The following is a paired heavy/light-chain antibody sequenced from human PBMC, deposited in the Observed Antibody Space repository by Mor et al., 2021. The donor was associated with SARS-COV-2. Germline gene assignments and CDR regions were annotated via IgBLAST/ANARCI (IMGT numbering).Heavy chain of an antibody. Sequence: EVQLVESGGGLVKPGGSLRLSCAASGFTFSNAWMSWVRQAPGKGLEWVGRIKSKTDGGTTDYAAPVKGRFTISRDDSKNTLYLQMNSLKTEDTAVYYCTTPYYDFWSGYYALVGFDPWGQGTLVTVSS. D-gene: IGHD3-3*01. CDR2: IKSKTDGGTT. CDR1: GFTFSNAW. V-gene: IGHV3-15*01. J-gene: IGHJ5*02. CDR3: TTPYYDFWSGYYALVGFDP.
Light chain of an antibody. J-gene: IGLJ3*02. CDR3: SSYTSSSPLV. V-gene: IGLV2-14*01. CDR2: DVS. CDR1: SSDVGGYNY. Sequence: QSALTQPASVSGSPGQSITISCTGTSSDVGGYNYVSWYQQHPGKAPKLMIYDVSKRPSGVSNRFSGSKSGNTASLTISGLQAEDEADYYCSSYTSSSPLVFGGGTKLTVL.